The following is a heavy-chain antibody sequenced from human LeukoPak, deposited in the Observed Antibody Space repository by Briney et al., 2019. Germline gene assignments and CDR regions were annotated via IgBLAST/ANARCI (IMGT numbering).Heavy chain of an antibody. CDR3: ARQNGFGEEFDY. D-gene: IGHD3-3*01. CDR2: MYHSGST. J-gene: IGHJ4*02. V-gene: IGHV4-38-2*02. CDR1: GDSITGVYY. Sequence: PSETLSLTCTVSGDSITGVYYWGWIRQPPGKGLEWIASMYHSGSTYFNPSLKSRVTIPVDTSKNQFSLKLTSVTAADTAMYFCARQNGFGEEFDYWGQGTLVTVSS.